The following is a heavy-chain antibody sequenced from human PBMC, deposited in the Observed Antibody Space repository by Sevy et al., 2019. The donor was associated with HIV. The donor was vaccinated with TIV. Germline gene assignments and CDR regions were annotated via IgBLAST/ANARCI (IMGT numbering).Heavy chain of an antibody. CDR2: INWNGGST. CDR3: ARDRSSTPDRYGSGSYDWFDP. J-gene: IGHJ5*02. V-gene: IGHV3-20*04. D-gene: IGHD3-10*01. Sequence: GGSLRLSCAASGFTFDDYGMSWVRQAPGKGLEWVSGINWNGGSTGYADSVKGRFTISRDNAKNSLYLQMNSLRAEDTALYYCARDRSSTPDRYGSGSYDWFDPWGQGTLVTVSS. CDR1: GFTFDDYG.